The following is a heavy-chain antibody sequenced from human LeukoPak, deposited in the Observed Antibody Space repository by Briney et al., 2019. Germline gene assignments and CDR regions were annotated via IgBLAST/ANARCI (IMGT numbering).Heavy chain of an antibody. CDR2: INPNSGGT. Sequence: GASVKVSCKASGYTFTGYYMHWVRQAPGQGLEWMGWINPNSGGTNYAQKFQGRVTMTRDTSISTAYMELSRLRSDDTAVYYWARDWGYSSGWFRGNDAFDIWGQGTMVTVSS. V-gene: IGHV1-2*02. J-gene: IGHJ3*02. CDR3: ARDWGYSSGWFRGNDAFDI. CDR1: GYTFTGYY. D-gene: IGHD6-13*01.